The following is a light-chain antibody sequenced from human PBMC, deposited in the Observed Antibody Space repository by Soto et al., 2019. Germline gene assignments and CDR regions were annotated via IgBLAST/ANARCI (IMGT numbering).Light chain of an antibody. Sequence: DLQMTQSPSSLSASVGDRVTITCRSSQSISNYLNWYQQKPGKAPKLMIFAASGLQSGVPSRFSGSGSGTDFSLTISSLQREDFATYYCQQSYNNPRTFGQGTKVEVK. CDR2: AAS. J-gene: IGKJ1*01. CDR3: QQSYNNPRT. CDR1: QSISNY. V-gene: IGKV1-39*01.